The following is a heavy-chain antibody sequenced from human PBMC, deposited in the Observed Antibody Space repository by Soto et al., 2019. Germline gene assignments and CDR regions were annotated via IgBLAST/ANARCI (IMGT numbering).Heavy chain of an antibody. CDR3: ARDDDRPDKGIDM. CDR1: GFTFSNYG. Sequence: QVQLVESGGGVVQPGRSLRLSCAASGFTFSNYGMHWVRQAPGKGLEWLAVIINAGRDEKYGDSVKGRVTISRDNSRNTLYPKLNSLRVEDTAVYYCARDDDRPDKGIDMWGQGTVVTVSS. CDR2: IINAGRDE. V-gene: IGHV3-33*05. D-gene: IGHD3-22*01. J-gene: IGHJ3*02.